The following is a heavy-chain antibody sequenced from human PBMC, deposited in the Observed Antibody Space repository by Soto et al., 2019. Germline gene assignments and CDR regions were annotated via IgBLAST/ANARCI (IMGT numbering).Heavy chain of an antibody. CDR2: INGAGTRT. V-gene: IGHV3-74*01. CDR3: VQESPDVVADPDAYHV. D-gene: IGHD6-6*01. Sequence: EVQLVESGGGSVQPGGSLTLSCSASGFTFGDYWMHWVRQTPGKGLVWVSRINGAGTRTNYVDSVKGRFTISRDNGKNTLFLQMSRLRAEDTAVYYCVQESPDVVADPDAYHVWGQGTKVTVSS. CDR1: GFTFGDYW. J-gene: IGHJ3*01.